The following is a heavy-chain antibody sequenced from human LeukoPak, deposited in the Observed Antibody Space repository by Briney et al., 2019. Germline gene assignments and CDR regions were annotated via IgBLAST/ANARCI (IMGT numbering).Heavy chain of an antibody. V-gene: IGHV3-33*03. J-gene: IGHJ6*03. CDR1: GFTFSSYG. D-gene: IGHD5-12*01. CDR3: ARRQGSGYDWGYYYYYMDV. CDR2: IWYDGSNK. Sequence: GRSLRLSCAASGFTFSSYGMHWVRQAPGKGLEWVAVIWYDGSNKYYADSVKGRFTISRDNAKKSLYLQMNSLRAEDTALHYCARRQGSGYDWGYYYYYMDVWGKGTTVTVSS.